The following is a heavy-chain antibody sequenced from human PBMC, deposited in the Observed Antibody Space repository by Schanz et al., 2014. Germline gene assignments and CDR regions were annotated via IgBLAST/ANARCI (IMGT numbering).Heavy chain of an antibody. CDR3: AKGMGYCSGGTCYDYYYYGLDV. D-gene: IGHD2-15*01. J-gene: IGHJ6*02. Sequence: VQLVESGGGLVQPGGSLRLSCGGSGFTFSKYWMSWVRQAPGKGLEWVAVIWSDGSGKYYADSVKGRFTISRDNSKNTLYLQMNSLSADDTAVFYCAKGMGYCSGGTCYDYYYYGLDVWGQGTTVTVSS. CDR1: GFTFSKYW. V-gene: IGHV3-33*06. CDR2: IWSDGSGK.